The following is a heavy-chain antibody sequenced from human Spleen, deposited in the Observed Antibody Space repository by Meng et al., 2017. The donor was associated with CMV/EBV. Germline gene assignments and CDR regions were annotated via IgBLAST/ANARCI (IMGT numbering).Heavy chain of an antibody. J-gene: IGHJ4*02. V-gene: IGHV3-21*01. CDR3: ARDLSHGDYVSYYFDY. CDR2: ISSSSYI. D-gene: IGHD4-17*01. CDR1: GFTFSSYS. Sequence: GGSLRLSCAASGFTFSSYSMNWVRQAPGKGLEWVSSISSSSYIYYADSVKGRFTISRDNAKNSLYLQMNSLRAEDTAVYYCARDLSHGDYVSYYFDYWGQGTLVTVSS.